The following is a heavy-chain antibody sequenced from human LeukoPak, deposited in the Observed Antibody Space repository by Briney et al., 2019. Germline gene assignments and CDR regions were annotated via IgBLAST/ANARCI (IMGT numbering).Heavy chain of an antibody. J-gene: IGHJ4*02. D-gene: IGHD6-19*01. V-gene: IGHV4-61*02. CDR3: ARAVAGTAPFDY. Sequence: NSSETLSLTCTVSGGSISSGSYYWSWIRQPAGKGLEWIGRIYTSGSTNYNPSLKSRFTISVDTSKNQFSLKLSSVTAADTAVYYCARAVAGTAPFDYWGQGTLVTVSS. CDR1: GGSISSGSYY. CDR2: IYTSGST.